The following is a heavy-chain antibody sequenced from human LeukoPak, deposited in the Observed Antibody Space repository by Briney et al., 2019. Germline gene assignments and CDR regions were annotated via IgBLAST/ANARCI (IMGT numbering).Heavy chain of an antibody. CDR2: IYSGGST. CDR3: ARGPSGYHNN. J-gene: IGHJ4*02. D-gene: IGHD5-12*01. V-gene: IGHV3-66*01. Sequence: WGSLRLFCAASEFSVGSNYMTWIRQAPGKGLEWVSLIYSGGSTYYADSVKGRFTISRDNSKNTLYLQMNSLRAEDTAVYYCARGPSGYHNNGGQGTLVTVSS. CDR1: EFSVGSNY.